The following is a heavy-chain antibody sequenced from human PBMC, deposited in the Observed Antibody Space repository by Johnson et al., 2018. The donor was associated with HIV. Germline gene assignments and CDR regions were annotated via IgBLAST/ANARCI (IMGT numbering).Heavy chain of an antibody. V-gene: IGHV3-74*01. CDR2: INSDGSST. CDR1: YW. Sequence: YWMHWVRQAPGKGLVWVSRINSDGSSTNYADSVKGRFTISRDNAKNTLYLQMNSLRDEDTAVYYCARAYYYDSSAWGQGTMVTVSS. J-gene: IGHJ3*01. D-gene: IGHD3-22*01. CDR3: ARAYYYDSSA.